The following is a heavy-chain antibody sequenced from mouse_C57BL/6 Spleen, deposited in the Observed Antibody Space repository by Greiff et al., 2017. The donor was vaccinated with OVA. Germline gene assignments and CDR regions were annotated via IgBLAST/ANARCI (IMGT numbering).Heavy chain of an antibody. V-gene: IGHV1-39*01. Sequence: EVQLKESGPELVKPGASVKISCKASGYSFTDYNMNWVKQSNGKSLEWIGVINPNYGTTSYNQKFKGKATLTVDQSSSTAYMQLNSLTSEDSAVYYCAGPYYYGSSYDYYAMDYWGQGTSVTVSS. CDR3: AGPYYYGSSYDYYAMDY. CDR1: GYSFTDYN. J-gene: IGHJ4*01. CDR2: INPNYGTT. D-gene: IGHD1-1*01.